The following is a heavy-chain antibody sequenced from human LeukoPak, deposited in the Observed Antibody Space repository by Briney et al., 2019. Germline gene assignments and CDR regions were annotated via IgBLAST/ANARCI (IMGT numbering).Heavy chain of an antibody. CDR2: IYYSGST. CDR3: ARLRGAPLYYDSSGYPNYYYYYYMDV. V-gene: IGHV4-59*08. CDR1: GGSISSYY. D-gene: IGHD3-22*01. J-gene: IGHJ6*03. Sequence: SETLSLTCTVSGGSISSYYWSWIRQPPGKGLEWIGYIYYSGSTNYNPSLKSRVTISVDTSKNQFSLKLSSVTAADTAVYYCARLRGAPLYYDSSGYPNYYYYYYMDVWGKGTTVTVSS.